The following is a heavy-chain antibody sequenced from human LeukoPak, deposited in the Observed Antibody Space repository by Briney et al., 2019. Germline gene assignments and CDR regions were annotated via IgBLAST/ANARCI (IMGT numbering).Heavy chain of an antibody. CDR2: IYYSGST. CDR3: ARDLYYDSSGYPLGAIDI. J-gene: IGHJ3*02. D-gene: IGHD3-22*01. V-gene: IGHV4-59*01. Sequence: SETLSLTCTVSGGSISSYYWSWIRQPPGKGLEWIGYIYYSGSTNYNPSLKSRVTISVDTSKNQFSLKLSSVTAADTAVYYCARDLYYDSSGYPLGAIDIWGQGTMVTVSS. CDR1: GGSISSYY.